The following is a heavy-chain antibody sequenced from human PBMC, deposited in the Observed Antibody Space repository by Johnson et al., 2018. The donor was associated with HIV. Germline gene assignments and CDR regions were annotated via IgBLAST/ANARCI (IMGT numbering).Heavy chain of an antibody. V-gene: IGHV3-NL1*01. CDR1: GFTFSTYG. CDR3: AKDNKGFGELLDAFDI. J-gene: IGHJ3*02. Sequence: QVQLVESGGGVVQPGGSLRLSCAASGFTFSTYGMHWVRQAPGKGLEWVPVIYSGGTTNYADSVKGRLTISRDNAKNSLYLQMNSLRAEDTALYSCAKDNKGFGELLDAFDIWGQGTMVTVSS. D-gene: IGHD3-10*01. CDR2: IYSGGTT.